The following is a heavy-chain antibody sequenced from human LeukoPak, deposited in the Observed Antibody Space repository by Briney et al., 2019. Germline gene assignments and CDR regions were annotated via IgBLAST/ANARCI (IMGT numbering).Heavy chain of an antibody. Sequence: PGGSLRLSCAASGFTFSSYAMSWVRQAPGKGLEWVSLISGSGGSTYYADSVKGRFTISRDNSKRMVFLQMNSLRAEDTARYYCARDLHYYVAMDVWGQGTTVTVSS. V-gene: IGHV3-23*01. D-gene: IGHD3-10*02. CDR1: GFTFSSYA. CDR3: ARDLHYYVAMDV. CDR2: ISGSGGST. J-gene: IGHJ6*02.